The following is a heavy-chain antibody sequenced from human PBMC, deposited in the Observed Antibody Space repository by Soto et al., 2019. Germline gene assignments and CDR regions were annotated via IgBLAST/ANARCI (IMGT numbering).Heavy chain of an antibody. CDR3: GRLARGAAGVTF. V-gene: IGHV3-7*03. CDR1: GFTFSSYY. D-gene: IGHD3-10*01. J-gene: IGHJ4*02. CDR2: IKQDGSET. Sequence: HPGGSLRLSCVASGFTFSSYYMMWARQVPGRGLEWLAKIKQDGSETSYVDSVRGRFTFSSDNAKESVYLQMDSLRADDTAVYFCGRLARGAAGVTFWGQGTLVTVSS.